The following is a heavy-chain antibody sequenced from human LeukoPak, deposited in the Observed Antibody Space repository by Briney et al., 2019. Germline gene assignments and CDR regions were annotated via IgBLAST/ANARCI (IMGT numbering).Heavy chain of an antibody. J-gene: IGHJ4*02. CDR3: AYSSSSSFDY. Sequence: GGSLRLSCAASGFTVSSNYMSWVRQAPGKGLEWVSIIYTGGSTYYADSVKGRFTISRDNSKNTLYLQMNSLRAEDTAVYYCAYSSSSSFDYWGQGTLVTVSS. CDR1: GFTVSSNY. V-gene: IGHV3-53*01. D-gene: IGHD6-6*01. CDR2: IYTGGST.